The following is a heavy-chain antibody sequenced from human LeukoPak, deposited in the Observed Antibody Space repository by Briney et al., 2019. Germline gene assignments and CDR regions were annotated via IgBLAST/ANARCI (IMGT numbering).Heavy chain of an antibody. CDR3: ANSRGHGSGNL. V-gene: IGHV3-23*01. CDR2: ISGSGDST. CDR1: GFTFSSYA. J-gene: IGHJ5*02. Sequence: GGSLRLSCAASGFTFSSYAMSWVRQAPGKGLEWVSAISGSGDSTYYGDSVKGRFTISRDNSKNTLYLQMNSLRAEDTAVYYCANSRGHGSGNLWGQGTLVTVSS. D-gene: IGHD3-10*01.